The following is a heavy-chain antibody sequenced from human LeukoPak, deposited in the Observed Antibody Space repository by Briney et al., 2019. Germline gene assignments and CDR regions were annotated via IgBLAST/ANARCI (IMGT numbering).Heavy chain of an antibody. CDR1: GGSISSGGYY. D-gene: IGHD3-10*01. J-gene: IGHJ5*02. CDR2: IYYSGST. Sequence: SETLSLTCTVSGGSISSGGYYWSWIRQHPGKGLEWIGYIYYSGSTNYNPSLKSRVTISVDTSKNQFSLKLSSVTAADTAVYYCARVYGSGTYRNWFDPWGQGTLVTVSS. CDR3: ARVYGSGTYRNWFDP. V-gene: IGHV4-61*08.